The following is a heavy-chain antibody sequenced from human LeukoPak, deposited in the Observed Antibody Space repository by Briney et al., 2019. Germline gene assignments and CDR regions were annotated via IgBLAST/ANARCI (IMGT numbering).Heavy chain of an antibody. D-gene: IGHD2-15*01. CDR3: VRGVYCSGGSCYLDY. CDR1: GGSISSYY. Sequence: SETLSLTCTVSGGSISSYYWSWIRQPPGKGLEWIGYIYYSGSTNYNPSLKSRVTISVDTSKNQFSLKLSSVTAADTAVYYCVRGVYCSGGSCYLDYWGQGTLVTVSS. CDR2: IYYSGST. V-gene: IGHV4-59*01. J-gene: IGHJ4*02.